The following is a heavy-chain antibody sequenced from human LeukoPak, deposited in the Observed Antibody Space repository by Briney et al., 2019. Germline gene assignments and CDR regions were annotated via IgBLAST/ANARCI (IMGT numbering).Heavy chain of an antibody. CDR1: GFTFSSYW. J-gene: IGHJ4*02. CDR3: AREESFDSRGFDY. V-gene: IGHV3-7*01. CDR2: IKQDGSEK. Sequence: GGSLSLSCAASGFTFSSYWMSWVRQAPGKGLEWVANIKQDGSEKYYVDSVKGRFTISRDNAKNSLYLQMNSLRAEDTAVYYCAREESFDSRGFDYWGQGTMVTVSS. D-gene: IGHD3-22*01.